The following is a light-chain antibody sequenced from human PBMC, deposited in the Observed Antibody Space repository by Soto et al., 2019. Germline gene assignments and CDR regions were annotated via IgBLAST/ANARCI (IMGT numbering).Light chain of an antibody. CDR1: SSDGGGYNY. J-gene: IGLJ2*01. Sequence: QSALTQPASVSGSPGQSITISCTGTSSDGGGYNYVSWYQQHPGKAPKLMIYDVSDRPSGVSNRFSGSKSGNTASLTISGVQAEDEADYYCSSYTSSSTPLVFGGGTKLTVL. CDR3: SSYTSSSTPLV. V-gene: IGLV2-14*01. CDR2: DVS.